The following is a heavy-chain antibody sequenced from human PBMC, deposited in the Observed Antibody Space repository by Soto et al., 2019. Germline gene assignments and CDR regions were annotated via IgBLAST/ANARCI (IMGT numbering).Heavy chain of an antibody. CDR1: GFTFSSYA. V-gene: IGHV3-23*01. CDR2: ITASGYST. CDR3: AKESGNSSFLDY. D-gene: IGHD6-6*01. Sequence: GGSLRLSXAASGFTFSSYAMSWVRQAPGKGLEWVSAITASGYSTDYGDSVKGRFTLSRDNYKSAVYLQMNSLRAEDTAVYYCAKESGNSSFLDYWGQGTLVTVSS. J-gene: IGHJ4*02.